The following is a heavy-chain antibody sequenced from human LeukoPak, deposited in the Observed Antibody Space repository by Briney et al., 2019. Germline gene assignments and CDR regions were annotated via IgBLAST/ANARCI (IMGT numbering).Heavy chain of an antibody. Sequence: SGTLSLTCAVYGGSFSGYYWSWIRQPPGKGLEWIGEINHSGSTNYNPSLKSRVTISVDTSKNQFSLKLSSVTAADTAVYYCARGKRGYDILTGYYSPLRPFNYFDYWGQGNLVTVSS. V-gene: IGHV4-34*01. CDR2: INHSGST. CDR1: GGSFSGYY. D-gene: IGHD3-9*01. CDR3: ARGKRGYDILTGYYSPLRPFNYFDY. J-gene: IGHJ4*02.